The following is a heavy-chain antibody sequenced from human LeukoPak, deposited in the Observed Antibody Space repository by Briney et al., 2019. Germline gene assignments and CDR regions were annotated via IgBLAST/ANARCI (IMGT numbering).Heavy chain of an antibody. Sequence: ASVEVSCKASGGTFSSYAISWVRQAPGQGLEWMGGIIPIFGTANYAQKFQGRVTITADESTSTAYMELSSLRSEDTAVYYCARAVVPAASYYYYYMDVWGKGTTVTISS. D-gene: IGHD2-2*01. J-gene: IGHJ6*03. CDR1: GGTFSSYA. V-gene: IGHV1-69*13. CDR3: ARAVVPAASYYYYYMDV. CDR2: IIPIFGTA.